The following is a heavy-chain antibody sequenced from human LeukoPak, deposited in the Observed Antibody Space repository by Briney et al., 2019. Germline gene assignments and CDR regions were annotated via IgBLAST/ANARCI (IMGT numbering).Heavy chain of an antibody. CDR2: ISAYNGNT. CDR1: GYTFTSYG. Sequence: ASVKVSCKASGYTFTSYGISWVRQAPGQGLEWMGWISAYNGNTNYAQKLQGRVTMTTDTSTSTAYMELRSLRSDDTAVYYCARASIFGVVIIPPFDYWGQGTLVTVSS. V-gene: IGHV1-18*01. CDR3: ARASIFGVVIIPPFDY. D-gene: IGHD3-3*01. J-gene: IGHJ4*02.